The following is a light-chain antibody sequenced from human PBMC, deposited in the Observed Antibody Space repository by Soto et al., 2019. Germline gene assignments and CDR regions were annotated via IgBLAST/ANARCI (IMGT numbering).Light chain of an antibody. CDR1: QSVPSTY. Sequence: VLSQSPGRLSLSPGERATLSCRASQSVPSTYFAWYQQKSGQPPRLLISGTSNRATGIPDRFSGSGSGRDFTPTISRLEPEDFAVYFCQQFGNSPWTLGQGTKVDIK. CDR3: QQFGNSPWT. V-gene: IGKV3-20*01. J-gene: IGKJ1*01. CDR2: GTS.